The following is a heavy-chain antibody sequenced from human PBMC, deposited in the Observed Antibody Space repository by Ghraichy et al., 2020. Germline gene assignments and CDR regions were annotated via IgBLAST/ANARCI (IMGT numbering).Heavy chain of an antibody. CDR3: ARAQPGHNYGFYFDY. CDR1: GGSIDNSDVY. D-gene: IGHD5-18*01. V-gene: IGHV4-39*01. CDR2: IYYSGRT. J-gene: IGHJ4*02. Sequence: SQTLSLTCPVSGGSIDNSDVYWGWIRQPPGGGLEYIGAIYYSGRTSYNPSLKGRVTISVETSKNQLSLKVTSVTAADTAVYYCARAQPGHNYGFYFDYWGPGILVTVSS.